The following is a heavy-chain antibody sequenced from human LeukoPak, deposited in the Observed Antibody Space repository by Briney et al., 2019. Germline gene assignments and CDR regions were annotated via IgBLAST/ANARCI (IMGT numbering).Heavy chain of an antibody. V-gene: IGHV3-23*01. J-gene: IGHJ4*02. CDR1: GFTFSSYA. CDR2: ISGSGGST. CDR3: ANHYYESLPYYFDY. D-gene: IGHD3-22*01. Sequence: TGGSLRLSCAASGFTFSSYAMNWVRQAPGKGLEWVSAISGSGGSTYYADSVKGRFTISRDNSKNTLYLQMNSLRAEDTAVYYCANHYYESLPYYFDYWGQGTLVTVSS.